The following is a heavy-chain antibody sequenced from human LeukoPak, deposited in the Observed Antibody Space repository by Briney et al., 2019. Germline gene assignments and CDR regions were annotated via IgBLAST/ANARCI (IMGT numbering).Heavy chain of an antibody. V-gene: IGHV4-59*08. J-gene: IGHJ4*02. D-gene: IGHD6-19*01. CDR1: GGSISGYY. Sequence: PSETLSLTCTVSGGSISGYYWSWIRQPPGKGLEWIGYIYHSGNTNYNPSLRSRVTISVDTSRNQFSLNLSSVTAADTAVYSCARRGIPVAGLDYWGQGSLVAVSS. CDR2: IYHSGNT. CDR3: ARRGIPVAGLDY.